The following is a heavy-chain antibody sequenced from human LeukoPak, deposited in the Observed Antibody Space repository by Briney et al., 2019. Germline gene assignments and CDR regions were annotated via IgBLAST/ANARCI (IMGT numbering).Heavy chain of an antibody. J-gene: IGHJ5*02. V-gene: IGHV6-1*01. D-gene: IGHD2-2*01. Sequence: SQTHSLTCVISGDSVSSNSAAWNWIRQSPSRGLEWLGRTYYRSKWYNDYATAVKSQITIAPDTSKNQFSLHLNSVTPEDTAVYYCARRLTQYDCFDPWGQGILVTVSS. CDR3: ARRLTQYDCFDP. CDR2: TYYRSKWYN. CDR1: GDSVSSNSAA.